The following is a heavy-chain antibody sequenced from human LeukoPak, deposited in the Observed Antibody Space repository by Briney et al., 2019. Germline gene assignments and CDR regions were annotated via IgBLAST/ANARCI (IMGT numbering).Heavy chain of an antibody. J-gene: IGHJ6*03. CDR1: GGSISSGSYY. CDR2: IYTSGST. V-gene: IGHV4-61*02. CDR3: ARDLATVTGYYYYYMDV. Sequence: PSETLSLTCTVSGGSISSGSYYWSWIRQPAGKGLEWIGRIYTSGSTNYNPSLKSRVTISVDTSKNQFSLKLSSVTAADTAVYYRARDLATVTGYYYYYMDVWGKGTTVTVSS. D-gene: IGHD4-11*01.